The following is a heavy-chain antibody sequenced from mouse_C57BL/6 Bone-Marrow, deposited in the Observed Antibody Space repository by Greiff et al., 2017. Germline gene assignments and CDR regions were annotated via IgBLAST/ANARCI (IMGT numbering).Heavy chain of an antibody. CDR1: GFTFSNYA. V-gene: IGHV5-9-1*02. Sequence: EVKLVESGEGLVKPGGSLKLSCAASGFTFSNYAMSWVRQTPEKRLEWVAYISSGGDYIYYADTVKGRFTISRDNARNTLYLQMSSLKSEDTAMYYCTRDGPGYFDVWGTGTTVTVSS. CDR2: ISSGGDYI. CDR3: TRDGPGYFDV. J-gene: IGHJ1*03. D-gene: IGHD2-3*01.